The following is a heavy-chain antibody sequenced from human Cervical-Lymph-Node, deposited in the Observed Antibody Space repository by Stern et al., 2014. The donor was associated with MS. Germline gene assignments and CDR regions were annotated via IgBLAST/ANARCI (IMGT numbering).Heavy chain of an antibody. CDR1: GFTFSRYA. CDR3: ARDRLDGDYVYYYGLDV. D-gene: IGHD4-17*01. Sequence: QVQLGESGGGVVRPGRTLRLSCATSGFTFSRYAVLWVRQAPGKGLELVAAISYDGSNKFYGDSVKGRFTISRDNSKNTLFLQMNNLRPEDSGVYHCARDRLDGDYVYYYGLDVWGQGTTVTVSS. J-gene: IGHJ6*02. V-gene: IGHV3-30*04. CDR2: ISYDGSNK.